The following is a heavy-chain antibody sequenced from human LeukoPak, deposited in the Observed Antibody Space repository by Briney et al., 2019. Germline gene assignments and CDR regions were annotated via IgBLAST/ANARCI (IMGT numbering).Heavy chain of an antibody. CDR3: ARHSYSTSAGPYDY. CDR1: GGSISSYY. Sequence: SETLSLTCIVSGGSISSYYWSWIRQPPGKGLEWIGYIYYSGSTNYNPSLKSRVTISVATSMNQFSLKLSSVTAADTAVYYCARHSYSTSAGPYDYWGQGTLVTVSS. CDR2: IYYSGST. J-gene: IGHJ4*02. V-gene: IGHV4-59*08. D-gene: IGHD6-6*01.